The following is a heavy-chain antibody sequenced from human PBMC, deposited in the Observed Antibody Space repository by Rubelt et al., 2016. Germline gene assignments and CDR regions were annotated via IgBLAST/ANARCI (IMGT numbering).Heavy chain of an antibody. Sequence: QLQPQESGPGLVKPSETLSLTCTVSGASISSRSYFWGWIRQPPGKGLEWIGSTQYSGSTYYNAVLKRRATISVDTSKNQFSLKLSAVTAADTAVYYCARHPTALDIYYFDYWGQGTLVTVSS. J-gene: IGHJ4*02. CDR2: TQYSGST. CDR3: ARHPTALDIYYFDY. V-gene: IGHV4-39*01. D-gene: IGHD5-18*01. CDR1: GASISSRSYF.